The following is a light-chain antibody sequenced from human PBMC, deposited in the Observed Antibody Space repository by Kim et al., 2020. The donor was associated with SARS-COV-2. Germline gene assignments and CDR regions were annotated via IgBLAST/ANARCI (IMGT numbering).Light chain of an antibody. CDR2: FDR. J-gene: IGLJ7*01. CDR3: QVWDTSADHPV. Sequence: GQTARISCDGNNRASRTVHWYQQRPGQVPVVVIYFDRDRPSGIPERISGSNSGNTATLTISRVEDGDEAFYHCQVWDTSADHPVFGGGTQLTVL. CDR1: NRASRT. V-gene: IGLV3-21*04.